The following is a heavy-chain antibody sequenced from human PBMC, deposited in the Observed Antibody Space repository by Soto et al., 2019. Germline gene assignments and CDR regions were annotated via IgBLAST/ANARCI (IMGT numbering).Heavy chain of an antibody. CDR1: GFTLSLYS. V-gene: IGHV3-48*01. CDR3: ARDLGRGYWDY. D-gene: IGHD2-15*01. J-gene: IGHJ4*02. CDR2: ISSGSSTI. Sequence: ESGGGLVQPGGSLRLSCAAPGFTLSLYSMNWVRQAPGKGLEWVSFISSGSSTIYYADSVKGRFTISRDNAQNLLYLQMNSLRAEDTAVYYCARDLGRGYWDYWGQGTLVTVSS.